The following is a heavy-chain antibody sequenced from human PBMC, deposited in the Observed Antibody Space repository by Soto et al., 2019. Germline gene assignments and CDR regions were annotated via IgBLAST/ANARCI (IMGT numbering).Heavy chain of an antibody. J-gene: IGHJ4*02. V-gene: IGHV4-61*01. Sequence: PSETLSLTCTVSVGSVSSGSYYWSWIRQPPGKGLEWIGYFYYSGSTNYIPSLKNRVTMSVDTSKNQFSLKLSSVTASDTAVYFCARVNYCSSSNCYWFEYWGQGTMVTVSS. CDR3: ARVNYCSSSNCYWFEY. CDR2: FYYSGST. CDR1: VGSVSSGSYY. D-gene: IGHD2-2*01.